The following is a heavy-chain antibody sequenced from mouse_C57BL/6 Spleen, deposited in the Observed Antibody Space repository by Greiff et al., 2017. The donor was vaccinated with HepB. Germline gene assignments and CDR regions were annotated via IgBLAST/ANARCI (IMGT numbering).Heavy chain of an antibody. Sequence: QVQLQQPGAELVKPGASVKLPCKASGYTFTSYWMQWVKQRPGQGLEWIGEIDPSDSYTNYNQKFKGKATLTVDTSSSTAYMQLSSLTSEDSAVYYCARGEDGSSHWYFDVWGTGTTVTVSS. D-gene: IGHD1-1*01. CDR3: ARGEDGSSHWYFDV. J-gene: IGHJ1*03. CDR2: IDPSDSYT. CDR1: GYTFTSYW. V-gene: IGHV1-50*01.